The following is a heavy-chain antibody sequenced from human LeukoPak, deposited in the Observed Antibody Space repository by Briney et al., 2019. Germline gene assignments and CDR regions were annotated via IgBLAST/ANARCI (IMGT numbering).Heavy chain of an antibody. CDR3: ARVGSAVTTDFDY. CDR2: IYYSGIT. D-gene: IGHD4-17*01. Sequence: SETLSLTCTVSGGSISSSSYYWSWIRQPPGKGLEWIGYIYYSGITNYNPSLKSRVTISVDTSKNQFSLKLSSVTAADTAVYYCARVGSAVTTDFDYWGQGTLVTVSS. V-gene: IGHV4-61*01. CDR1: GGSISSSSYY. J-gene: IGHJ4*02.